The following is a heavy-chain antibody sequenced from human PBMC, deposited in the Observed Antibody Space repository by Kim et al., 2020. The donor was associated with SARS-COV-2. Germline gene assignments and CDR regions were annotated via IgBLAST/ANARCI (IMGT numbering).Heavy chain of an antibody. V-gene: IGHV6-1*01. CDR2: TYYRSKWYN. Sequence: SQTLSLTCAISGDSVSSNSAAWNWIRQSPSRGLEWLGRTYYRSKWYNDYAVSVKSRITINPDTSKNQFSLQLNSVTPEDTAVYYCARAGTLLWFGELLERSFDYWGQGTLVTVSS. CDR3: ARAGTLLWFGELLERSFDY. D-gene: IGHD3-10*01. CDR1: GDSVSSNSAA. J-gene: IGHJ4*02.